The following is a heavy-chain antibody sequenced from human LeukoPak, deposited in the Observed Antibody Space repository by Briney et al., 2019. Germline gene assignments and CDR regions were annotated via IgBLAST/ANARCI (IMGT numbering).Heavy chain of an antibody. V-gene: IGHV3-7*01. CDR2: INQDGNSQ. CDR1: GFAFSSYW. CDR3: ARSLWPEDY. J-gene: IGHJ4*02. D-gene: IGHD2-21*01. Sequence: GGSLRLSCEASGFAFSSYWASWVRQAPGKGLEWVANINQDGNSQNYVDSVRGRFTISKDNAKNSVYHQMNSLRAEDTAVYYCARSLWPEDYWGQGILVTVSS.